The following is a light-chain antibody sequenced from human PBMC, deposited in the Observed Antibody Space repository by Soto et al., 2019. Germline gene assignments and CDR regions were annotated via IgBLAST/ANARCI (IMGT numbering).Light chain of an antibody. CDR2: DVS. CDR1: SSDVGDYNY. V-gene: IGLV2-14*01. Sequence: QSVLTQPASVSGSPGQSITISCTGTSSDVGDYNYVSWYQQHPGKAPKLMIYDVSNRPSGVSNRFSGSKSDNTASLTISGLQAEDEADYYCSSYTSTSNYVFGTGTKVTVL. J-gene: IGLJ1*01. CDR3: SSYTSTSNYV.